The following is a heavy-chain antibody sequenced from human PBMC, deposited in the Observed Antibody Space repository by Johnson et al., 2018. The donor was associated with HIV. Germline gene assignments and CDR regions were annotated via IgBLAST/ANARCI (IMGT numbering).Heavy chain of an antibody. CDR3: ARHYVWGVHWDAFDI. V-gene: IGHV3-74*01. Sequence: VQLVESGGDLVQPGGSLRLSCVGSGFTFSTNWMHWVRQAPGKGLVWVARINSDGSRTNYEDSVKGRFTSARDNAKNTLYLQMSRLRAEDTAVYYCARHYVWGVHWDAFDIWGPVTMVTVSS. CDR1: GFTFSTNW. CDR2: INSDGSRT. D-gene: IGHD3-16*01. J-gene: IGHJ3*02.